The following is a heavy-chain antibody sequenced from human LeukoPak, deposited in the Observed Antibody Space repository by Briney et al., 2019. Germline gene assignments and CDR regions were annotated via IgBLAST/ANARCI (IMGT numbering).Heavy chain of an antibody. CDR3: ARVVVRGYSSGWYTRYFDY. J-gene: IGHJ4*02. Sequence: PSETLSLTCTVSGVSISSYYWSWLRQPPGKGREWLGYIYYSGSTNYNPSLKSRVTISVDTSKTQFSLKLSSVTAADTAVYYCARVVVRGYSSGWYTRYFDYWGQGTLVTVSS. V-gene: IGHV4-59*01. CDR2: IYYSGST. CDR1: GVSISSYY. D-gene: IGHD6-19*01.